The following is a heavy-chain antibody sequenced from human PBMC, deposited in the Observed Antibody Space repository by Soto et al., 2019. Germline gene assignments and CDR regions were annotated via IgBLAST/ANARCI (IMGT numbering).Heavy chain of an antibody. CDR3: AKSGAPAGTGYYYYGMDV. D-gene: IGHD6-13*01. CDR1: GGPISSGDYY. CDR2: IYYSGST. J-gene: IGHJ6*02. V-gene: IGHV4-30-4*01. Sequence: PSETLSLTCTVSGGPISSGDYYWSWIRQPPGKGLEWIGYIYYSGSTYYNPSLKSRVTISVDTSKNQFSLKLSSVTAADTAVYYCAKSGAPAGTGYYYYGMDVWGQGTTVTVSS.